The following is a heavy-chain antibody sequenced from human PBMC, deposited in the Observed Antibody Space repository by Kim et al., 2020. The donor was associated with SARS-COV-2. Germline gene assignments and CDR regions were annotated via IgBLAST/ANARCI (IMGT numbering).Heavy chain of an antibody. D-gene: IGHD1-26*01. CDR1: GGSISSSSYY. J-gene: IGHJ6*01. CDR2: IYYSGST. CDR3: ARQSGSYGFYYYGMDV. Sequence: SETLSLTCTVSGGSISSSSYYWGWIRQPPGKGLEWIGSIYYSGSTYYDPSLKSRVTISVDTSKNQFSLKLSSVTAADTAVYYCARQSGSYGFYYYGMDV. V-gene: IGHV4-39*01.